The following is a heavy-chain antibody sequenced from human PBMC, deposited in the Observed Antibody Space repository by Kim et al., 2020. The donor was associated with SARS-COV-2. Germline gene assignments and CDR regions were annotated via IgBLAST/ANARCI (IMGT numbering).Heavy chain of an antibody. V-gene: IGHV4-34*01. Sequence: SETLSLTCAVYGGSFSGYYWSWIRQPPGKGLEWIGEINHSGSTNYNPSLKSRVTISVDTSKNQFSLKLSSVTAADTAVYYCARSPSVIYRIAARQLDYWGQGTLVTVSS. CDR1: GGSFSGYY. CDR2: INHSGST. D-gene: IGHD6-6*01. J-gene: IGHJ4*02. CDR3: ARSPSVIYRIAARQLDY.